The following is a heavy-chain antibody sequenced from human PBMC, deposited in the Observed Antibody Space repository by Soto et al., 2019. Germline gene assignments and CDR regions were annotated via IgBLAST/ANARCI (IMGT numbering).Heavy chain of an antibody. V-gene: IGHV3-33*01. CDR1: GFTFSSYG. CDR2: IWYDGSNK. CDR3: AREGGGQLWSPGLDY. J-gene: IGHJ4*02. Sequence: QVQLVESGGGVVQPGRSLRLSCAASGFTFSSYGMHWVRQAPGKGLEWVAVIWYDGSNKYYADSVKGRFTISRDNSKNTLYLQMNSLRAEDTAVYYCAREGGGQLWSPGLDYWGQGTLVTVSS. D-gene: IGHD5-18*01.